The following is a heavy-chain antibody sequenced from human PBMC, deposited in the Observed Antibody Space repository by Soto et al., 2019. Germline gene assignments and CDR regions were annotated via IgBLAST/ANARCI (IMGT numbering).Heavy chain of an antibody. J-gene: IGHJ6*02. CDR2: IIPIFGTA. D-gene: IGHD2-15*01. CDR3: ARDRMRYCSGGSCWAPIDGMDV. CDR1: GGTFSSYA. V-gene: IGHV1-69*13. Sequence: GASVKVSCKASGGTFSSYAISWVRQAPGQRLEWMGGIIPIFGTANYAQKFQGRVTITADESTSTAYMGLSSLRSEDTAVYYCARDRMRYCSGGSCWAPIDGMDVWGQGTTVTVSS.